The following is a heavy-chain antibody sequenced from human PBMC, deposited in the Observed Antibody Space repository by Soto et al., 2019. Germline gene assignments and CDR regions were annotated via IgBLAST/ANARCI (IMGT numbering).Heavy chain of an antibody. CDR3: ARAERPYGDYDNYYYAMDV. J-gene: IGHJ6*02. Sequence: SVKVSCQASGGTFSRYAISWVRRAPGQGLEWIGGFIPIYGTRNYAQKFQGRVTITADESTSTAYMELSSLRSEDTAVYYCARAERPYGDYDNYYYAMDVWDQGTSVTVSS. D-gene: IGHD4-17*01. CDR1: GGTFSRYA. V-gene: IGHV1-69*13. CDR2: FIPIYGTR.